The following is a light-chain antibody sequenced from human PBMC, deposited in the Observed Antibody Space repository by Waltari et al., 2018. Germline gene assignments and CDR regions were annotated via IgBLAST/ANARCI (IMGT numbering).Light chain of an antibody. CDR1: QSVTSNY. CDR2: GAS. CDR3: QKYGTSPRT. Sequence: ELVLTQSPGTLSLSPGGRATLSCRASQSVTSNYLAWYQQKPGQAPRLIMFGASTRATGIPDRFSGSGSGTDFTLNISRLEPEDFAVYYCQKYGTSPRTFGQGTKVEIK. J-gene: IGKJ1*01. V-gene: IGKV3-20*01.